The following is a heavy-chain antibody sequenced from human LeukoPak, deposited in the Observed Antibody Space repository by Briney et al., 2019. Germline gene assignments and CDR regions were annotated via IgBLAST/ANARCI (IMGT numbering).Heavy chain of an antibody. CDR1: GFTVSSNY. CDR3: ASGPAHCSGGSCYSKHFQH. D-gene: IGHD2-15*01. Sequence: GGSLRLSCAASGFTVSSNYMSWVRQAPGKGLEWVSVIYSGGSTYYADSVKGRFTISRDNSKNTLYLQMNSLRAEDTAVYYCASGPAHCSGGSCYSKHFQHWGQGTLVTVSS. V-gene: IGHV3-53*01. CDR2: IYSGGST. J-gene: IGHJ1*01.